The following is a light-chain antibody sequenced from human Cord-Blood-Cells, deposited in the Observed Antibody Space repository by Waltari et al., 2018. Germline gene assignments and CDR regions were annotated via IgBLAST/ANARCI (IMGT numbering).Light chain of an antibody. Sequence: DIQMTQYPSSLSASVGDRVTITCRASQSISSYLNWYQQKPGKAPKLLIYAASSLQSGVPSRFSGSGSGTDFTLTISSLQPEDFATYYCQQSHSTPLTFGGGTKVEIK. V-gene: IGKV1-39*01. CDR1: QSISSY. J-gene: IGKJ4*01. CDR3: QQSHSTPLT. CDR2: AAS.